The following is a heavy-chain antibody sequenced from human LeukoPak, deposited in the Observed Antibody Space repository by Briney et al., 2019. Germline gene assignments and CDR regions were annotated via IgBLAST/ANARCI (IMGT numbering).Heavy chain of an antibody. V-gene: IGHV1-69*05. CDR3: ARVDSPDFWSGYYPYYFDY. CDR1: GGTFSSYA. Sequence: ASVKVSCKASGGTFSSYAISWVRQAPGQGLEWMGGIIPIFGRANYAQKFQGRVTITTDESTSTAYMELSSLRSEDTAVYYCARVDSPDFWSGYYPYYFDYWGQGTLVTVSS. D-gene: IGHD3-3*01. CDR2: IIPIFGRA. J-gene: IGHJ4*02.